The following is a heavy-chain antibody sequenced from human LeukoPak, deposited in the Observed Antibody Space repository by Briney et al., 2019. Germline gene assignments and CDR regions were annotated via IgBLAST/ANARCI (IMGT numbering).Heavy chain of an antibody. Sequence: GGSLRLSCTASGFTFGEYAMTWVRQAPGKGLEGVGFIASETYGGTAEYAASVKGRFTISRDDSKSIAYLQMNSLKPEDTAVYYCTRDQTPYYWGQGTLVTVSS. CDR1: GFTFGEYA. V-gene: IGHV3-49*04. J-gene: IGHJ4*02. CDR2: IASETYGGTA. CDR3: TRDQTPYY.